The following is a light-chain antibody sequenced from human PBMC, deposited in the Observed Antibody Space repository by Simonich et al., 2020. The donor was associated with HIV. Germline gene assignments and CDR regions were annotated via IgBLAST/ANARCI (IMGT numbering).Light chain of an antibody. CDR3: FSYTDNRGV. Sequence: QSALTQPASVSGSPGQSITISCTGTSSDVGGYNYVSWYQQHPVKAPKLMIYDVSKRPSGVSNRFSGSKSGNTASLTISGLQAEDEADYYCFSYTDNRGVFGGGTKLTVL. J-gene: IGLJ3*02. V-gene: IGLV2-14*03. CDR2: DVS. CDR1: SSDVGGYNY.